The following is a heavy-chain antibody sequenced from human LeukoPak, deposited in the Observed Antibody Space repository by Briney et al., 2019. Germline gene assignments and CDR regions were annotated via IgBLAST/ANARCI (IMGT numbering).Heavy chain of an antibody. Sequence: GGSLRLSCAASGFTFSNAWMNWVRQAPGKGLEWVGRIKSKTDGGTTDYAAPVKGRFTISRDDSKNTLYLQMNGLKTEDTAVYYCTTGEQLVHGYYYYGMDVWGQGTTVTVSS. V-gene: IGHV3-15*07. J-gene: IGHJ6*02. CDR1: GFTFSNAW. D-gene: IGHD6-13*01. CDR3: TTGEQLVHGYYYYGMDV. CDR2: IKSKTDGGTT.